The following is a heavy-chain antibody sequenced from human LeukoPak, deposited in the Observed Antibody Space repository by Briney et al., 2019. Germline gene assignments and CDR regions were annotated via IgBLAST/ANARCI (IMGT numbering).Heavy chain of an antibody. D-gene: IGHD2-21*02. J-gene: IGHJ3*02. CDR2: INWNGGST. CDR1: GVTVSHNY. V-gene: IGHV3-20*04. Sequence: GSLRLSCAASGVTVSHNYMNWVRPAPGKGLEWVSGINWNGGSTGYADSVKGRFTISRDNAKNSLYLQMNSLRAEDTALYYCARVGIVVVTYDAFDIWGQGTMVTVSS. CDR3: ARVGIVVVTYDAFDI.